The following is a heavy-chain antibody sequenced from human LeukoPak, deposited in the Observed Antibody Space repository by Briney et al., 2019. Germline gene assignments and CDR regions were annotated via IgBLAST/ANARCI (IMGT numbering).Heavy chain of an antibody. J-gene: IGHJ4*02. CDR2: IKEDGSAK. V-gene: IGHV3-7*04. CDR3: AKDSPGYGGYSY. CDR1: GFTFSRYW. D-gene: IGHD5-12*01. Sequence: GGSLRLSCTASGFTFSRYWMTWVRQAPGKGLEWVANIKEDGSAKYYVDSMKGRFTISRDNAKNSLYLQINSLRAEDTAVYYCAKDSPGYGGYSYWGQGTLVTISS.